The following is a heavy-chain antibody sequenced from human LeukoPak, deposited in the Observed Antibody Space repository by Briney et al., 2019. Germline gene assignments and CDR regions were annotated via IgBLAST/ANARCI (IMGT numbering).Heavy chain of an antibody. J-gene: IGHJ4*02. Sequence: SETLSLTCTVSGGSVSSDYWSWIRQPPGKGLEWIGWISYSGSSNYSPSLKSRVTLSVDTSKNQSSLKLSSVTAADPAVYYCARGGASSKFFDYWGQGTLVTVSS. CDR1: GGSVSSDY. V-gene: IGHV4-59*02. D-gene: IGHD6-6*01. CDR2: ISYSGSS. CDR3: ARGGASSKFFDY.